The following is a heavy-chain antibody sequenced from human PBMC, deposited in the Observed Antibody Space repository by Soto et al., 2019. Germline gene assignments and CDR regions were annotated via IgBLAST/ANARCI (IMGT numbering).Heavy chain of an antibody. Sequence: SVKVSCKASGFTFTSSAMQWVRQARGQRLEWIGWIVVGSGNTNYAQKFQERVTITRDMSTSTAYMELSSLRSEDTAMYYCARLAVDTEYLYYYMDVWGKGTTVTVSS. J-gene: IGHJ6*03. CDR1: GFTFTSSA. CDR2: IVVGSGNT. CDR3: ARLAVDTEYLYYYMDV. D-gene: IGHD5-18*01. V-gene: IGHV1-58*02.